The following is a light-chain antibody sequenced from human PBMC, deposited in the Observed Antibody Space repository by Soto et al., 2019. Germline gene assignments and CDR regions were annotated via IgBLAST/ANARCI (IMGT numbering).Light chain of an antibody. V-gene: IGLV2-14*03. CDR1: SSDVGLYNY. J-gene: IGLJ1*01. CDR2: DVS. CDR3: SSYAGSSNV. Sequence: QSVLTQPASVSGSPGQSITISCTGTSSDVGLYNYVSWYQQHPGKAPKLLIYDVSDRPSGVSNRFSGSKSGSTASLTISGLQAEDEGDYYCSSYAGSSNVFGTGTKVTVL.